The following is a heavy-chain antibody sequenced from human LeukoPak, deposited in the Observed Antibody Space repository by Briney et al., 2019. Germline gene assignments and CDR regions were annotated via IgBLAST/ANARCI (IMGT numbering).Heavy chain of an antibody. CDR3: ARDFGRDGSGSYSIRMYFDY. D-gene: IGHD3-10*01. CDR2: ISYDGSNK. V-gene: IGHV3-30-3*01. Sequence: GGSLRLSCAASGFTFSSYAMHWVRQAPGKGLEWVAVISYDGSNKYYADSVKGRFTISRDNSKNTLYLQMNSLRAEDTAVYYCARDFGRDGSGSYSIRMYFDYWGQGTLVTVSS. J-gene: IGHJ4*02. CDR1: GFTFSSYA.